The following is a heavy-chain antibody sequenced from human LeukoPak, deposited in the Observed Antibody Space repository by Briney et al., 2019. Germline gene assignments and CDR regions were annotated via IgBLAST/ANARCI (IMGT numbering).Heavy chain of an antibody. J-gene: IGHJ5*02. Sequence: SETLSLTCTVTGGSINTGSYSWGWIRQPRGKGLEWIGSIYYSGSTYSNPSLKSRVTISVDTSKNQFSLKLNSVSAADTAVYYCARSHWGPFGSRVANWFDPWGQGTLVTVSS. CDR2: IYYSGST. V-gene: IGHV4-39*07. CDR3: ARSHWGPFGSRVANWFDP. CDR1: GGSINTGSYS. D-gene: IGHD7-27*01.